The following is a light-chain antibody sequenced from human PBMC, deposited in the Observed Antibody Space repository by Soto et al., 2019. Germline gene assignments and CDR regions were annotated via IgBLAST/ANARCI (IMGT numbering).Light chain of an antibody. CDR1: SSDVGSYNF. CDR3: SSDTGSSALFV. V-gene: IGLV2-14*01. CDR2: EVS. Sequence: QSALTQPASVSGSPGQSITISCTGASSDVGSYNFVSWYQQHPGKAPKLMIYEVSNRPSGVSSRFSGSKSGNTASLTISGLQAEDEADYYCSSDTGSSALFVFGTGTKVTVL. J-gene: IGLJ1*01.